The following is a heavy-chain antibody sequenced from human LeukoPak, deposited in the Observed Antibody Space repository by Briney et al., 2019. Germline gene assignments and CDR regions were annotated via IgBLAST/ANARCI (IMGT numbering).Heavy chain of an antibody. CDR2: ISAYNGNT. V-gene: IGHV1-18*04. CDR1: GYTFTSYG. D-gene: IGHD3-10*01. J-gene: IGHJ4*02. CDR3: ARLGEGIYGSGSSSWYCDY. Sequence: ASVKVSCKASGYTFTSYGISWVRQAPGQGLEWMGWISAYNGNTNYAQKLQGRVTMTTDTSTSTAYMELRSLRSDDTAVYYCARLGEGIYGSGSSSWYCDYWGQGTLVTVSS.